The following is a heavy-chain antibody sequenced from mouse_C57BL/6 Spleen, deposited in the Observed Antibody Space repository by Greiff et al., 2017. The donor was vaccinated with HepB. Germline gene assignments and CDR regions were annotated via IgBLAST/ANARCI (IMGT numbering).Heavy chain of an antibody. Sequence: EVKLQESGPGLVKPSQSLSLTCSVTGYSITSGYYWNWIRQFPGNKLEWMGYISYDGSNNYNPSLKNRISITRDTSKNQFFLKLNSVTTEDTATYYCARGEYGNYAMDYWGQGTSVTVSS. CDR2: ISYDGSN. CDR3: ARGEYGNYAMDY. D-gene: IGHD2-10*02. J-gene: IGHJ4*01. CDR1: GYSITSGYY. V-gene: IGHV3-6*01.